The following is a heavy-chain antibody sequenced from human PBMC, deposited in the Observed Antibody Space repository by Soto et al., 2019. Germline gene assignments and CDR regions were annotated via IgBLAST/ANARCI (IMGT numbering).Heavy chain of an antibody. CDR3: AAFATTGDAFDV. CDR2: INAGNGNT. J-gene: IGHJ3*01. Sequence: VSCKASGYTFTSYAMHWVRQAPGQRLEWMGWINAGNGNTKYSQKFQGRVTITRDTSASTAYMELSSLRSEDTAVYYCAAFATTGDAFDVWGQGTMVTVSS. D-gene: IGHD4-17*01. CDR1: GYTFTSYA. V-gene: IGHV1-3*01.